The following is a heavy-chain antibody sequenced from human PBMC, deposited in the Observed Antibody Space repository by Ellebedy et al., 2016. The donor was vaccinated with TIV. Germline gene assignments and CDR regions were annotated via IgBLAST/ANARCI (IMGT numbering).Heavy chain of an antibody. CDR2: VYYSGSP. CDR1: GGSLTNHF. D-gene: IGHD3-9*01. J-gene: IGHJ4*02. CDR3: ARIDSWQPIDD. V-gene: IGHV4-59*05. Sequence: MPSETLSLTCTVSGGSLTNHFWSWIRQPPGKGLEWIGSVYYSGSPYYNPSFKSRVTLSADTSKNQFSLNLRTVTAADTAVYYCARIDSWQPIDDWGQGILVTISS.